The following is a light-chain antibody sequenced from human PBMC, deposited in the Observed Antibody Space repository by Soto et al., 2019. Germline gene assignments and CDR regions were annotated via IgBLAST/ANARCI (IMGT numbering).Light chain of an antibody. J-gene: IGLJ1*01. V-gene: IGLV2-11*01. Sequence: QSVLTQPRSVSGSPGQSVTISCTGTSIDVGGYDFVSWHQQHPGKAPKLIIYNVNKRPSGVTDRFSGSKSGNTAFLTISGLQAEDEADYYCCSFADIYTYIFGTGTKVTVL. CDR3: CSFADIYTYI. CDR2: NVN. CDR1: SIDVGGYDF.